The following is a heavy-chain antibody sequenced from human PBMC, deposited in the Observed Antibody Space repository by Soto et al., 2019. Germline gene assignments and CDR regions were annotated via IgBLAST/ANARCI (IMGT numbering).Heavy chain of an antibody. J-gene: IGHJ3*02. CDR3: ARARGTSLNDAFDI. Sequence: GGSLRLSCAASGFTFSSYSMNWVRQAPGKGLEWVSSISSSSSYIYYADSVKGRFTISRDNAKNSLYLQMNSLRAEDTAVYYCARARGTSLNDAFDIWGQGAMVTVSS. CDR2: ISSSSSYI. CDR1: GFTFSSYS. V-gene: IGHV3-21*01. D-gene: IGHD2-2*01.